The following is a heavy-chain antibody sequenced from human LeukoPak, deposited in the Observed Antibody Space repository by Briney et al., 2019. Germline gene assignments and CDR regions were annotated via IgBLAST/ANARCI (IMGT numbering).Heavy chain of an antibody. CDR1: GESISSNY. J-gene: IGHJ5*02. Sequence: PSEALSHTCSVSGESISSNYWSWIRQPAGKGLEWIGRIDTSGSVDYISSLNGRVTMSVDTSKNQFSLKLHSVTAADTAVYYCAKYSGGSYYNWFDPWGQGTLVTVAP. CDR2: IDTSGSV. D-gene: IGHD1-26*01. CDR3: AKYSGGSYYNWFDP. V-gene: IGHV4-4*07.